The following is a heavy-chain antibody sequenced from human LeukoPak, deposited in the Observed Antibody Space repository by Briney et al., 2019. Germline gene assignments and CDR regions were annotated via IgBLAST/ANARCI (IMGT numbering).Heavy chain of an antibody. V-gene: IGHV3-33*06. D-gene: IGHD2-21*01. CDR1: GFTFSSYG. CDR2: IWYDGSNK. Sequence: GGSLRLSCAASGFTFSSYGMHWVRQAPGKGLEWVAVIWYDGSNKYYAYSVKGRFTISRDNSKNTLYLQMNSLRAEDTAVYYCAKAIGVVVNTIDYWGQGTLVTVSS. CDR3: AKAIGVVVNTIDY. J-gene: IGHJ4*02.